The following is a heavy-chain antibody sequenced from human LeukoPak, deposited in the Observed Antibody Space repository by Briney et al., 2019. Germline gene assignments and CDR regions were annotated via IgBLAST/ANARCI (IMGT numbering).Heavy chain of an antibody. CDR2: IYSGGST. J-gene: IGHJ4*02. CDR1: GFTVSSNY. V-gene: IGHV3-66*01. D-gene: IGHD3-22*01. Sequence: GGSLRLSCAASGFTVSSNYMSWVRQAPGKGLEWVSVIYSGGSTYYADSVKGRFTISRDNSKNTLYLQMNSLRAEDTAVYYCAKARITMIVVVPFDYWGQGTLVTVSS. CDR3: AKARITMIVVVPFDY.